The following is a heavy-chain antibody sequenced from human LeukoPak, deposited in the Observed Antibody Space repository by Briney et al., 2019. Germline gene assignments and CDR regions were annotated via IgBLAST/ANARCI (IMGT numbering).Heavy chain of an antibody. CDR1: GYTFNTYG. J-gene: IGHJ6*03. CDR3: ARDRNSGSYYLDV. Sequence: ASVKVSCKASGYTFNTYGISWVRQAPGQGLEWMGWISDYNGNTRYAQNFQGRVTMTTDTSTSTAYMDLRSLRSDDTAVYYCARDRNSGSYYLDVWGKGTTVTVSS. D-gene: IGHD5-12*01. V-gene: IGHV1-18*01. CDR2: ISDYNGNT.